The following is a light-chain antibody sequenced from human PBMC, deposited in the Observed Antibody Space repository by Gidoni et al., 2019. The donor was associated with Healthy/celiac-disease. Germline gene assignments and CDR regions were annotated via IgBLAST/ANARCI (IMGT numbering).Light chain of an antibody. CDR3: QAWDSSTVV. CDR2: QDS. CDR1: KLGDKY. V-gene: IGLV3-1*01. Sequence: SYELPPPPSVSVSPGQTASITCSGDKLGDKYACWYQQKPGQSPVLVIYQDSKRPSGIPERFSGYNSGNTATLTIRGTQAMDEADYYCQAWDSSTVVFGGGTKLTVL. J-gene: IGLJ2*01.